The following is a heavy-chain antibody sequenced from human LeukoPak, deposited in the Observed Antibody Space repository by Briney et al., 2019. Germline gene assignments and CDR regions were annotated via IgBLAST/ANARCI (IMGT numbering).Heavy chain of an antibody. D-gene: IGHD5-24*01. J-gene: IGHJ4*02. CDR3: ARHGRMGTINPSY. V-gene: IGHV4-39*01. CDR1: GGSISNSSYY. CDR2: MYYSGST. Sequence: ETLSLTCTVSGGSISNSSYYWGWIRQPPGKGLEWLGSMYYSGSTYYNPSLKSRATISVDTSKNQFSLKLSSVTAADTAVYYCARHGRMGTINPSYWGQGTLVTVSS.